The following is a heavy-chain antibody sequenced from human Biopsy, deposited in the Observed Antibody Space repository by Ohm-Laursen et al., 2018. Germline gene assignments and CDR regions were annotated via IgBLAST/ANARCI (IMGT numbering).Heavy chain of an antibody. Sequence: GTLSLTCTVSGDSISSYYWSWIRQTPGKGLEWIGYIHYTGHIRINPSLNSRATISVDTSKAHFSLKLSSLTAADTAIYYCARNRVDVVKVTTIGWNFDLWGRGTLVTVS. V-gene: IGHV4-59*08. J-gene: IGHJ2*01. CDR2: IHYTGHI. CDR1: GDSISSYY. CDR3: ARNRVDVVKVTTIGWNFDL. D-gene: IGHD5-12*01.